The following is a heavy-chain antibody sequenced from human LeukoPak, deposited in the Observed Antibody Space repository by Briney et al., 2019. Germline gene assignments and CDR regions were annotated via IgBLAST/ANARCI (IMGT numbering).Heavy chain of an antibody. J-gene: IGHJ5*02. D-gene: IGHD6-6*01. V-gene: IGHV4-59*12. CDR1: GGSIRNYY. CDR3: ASLARGGNWFDP. CDR2: IYYSGNT. Sequence: SETLSLTCTVSGGSIRNYYWSWIRQPPGKGLEWIGHIYYSGNTNYNPSLKSRVTMSVDTSKNQFSLKLSSVTAADTAVYYCASLARGGNWFDPWGQGTLVTVSS.